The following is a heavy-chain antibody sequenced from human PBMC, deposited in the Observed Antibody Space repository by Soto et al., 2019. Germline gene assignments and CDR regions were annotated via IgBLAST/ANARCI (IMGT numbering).Heavy chain of an antibody. Sequence: SETLSHAWTGWADATRRGGPYWNWIRQRPGKGLEWMGYIFYSGSFYYTPSLRGRVMMSADTSKNQFYLRLSSVTAADTAVYYCARAPETPMIFEVVPTYF. D-gene: IGHD3-3*01. CDR1: ADATRRGGPY. CDR3: ARAPETPMIFEVVPTYF. J-gene: IGHJ2*01. CDR2: IFYSGSF. V-gene: IGHV4-31*02.